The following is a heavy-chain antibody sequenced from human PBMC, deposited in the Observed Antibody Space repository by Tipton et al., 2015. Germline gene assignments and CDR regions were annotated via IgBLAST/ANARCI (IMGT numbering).Heavy chain of an antibody. CDR3: ARRGTGSSWSHLDY. J-gene: IGHJ4*02. D-gene: IGHD6-13*01. CDR2: IDSSGRTI. CDR1: GFTFSSYW. V-gene: IGHV3-11*01. Sequence: SLRLSCAASGFTFSSYWMSWVRQAPGKGLEWLSYIDSSGRTIYYTDSVKGRFTISRDNSKNSLYLQMNGLRAEDTAVYYCARRGTGSSWSHLDYWGQGTLVTVSS.